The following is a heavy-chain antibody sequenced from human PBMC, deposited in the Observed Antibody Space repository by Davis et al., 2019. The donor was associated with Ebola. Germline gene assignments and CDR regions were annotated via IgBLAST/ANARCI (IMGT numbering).Heavy chain of an antibody. CDR2: IYYSGST. CDR1: GGSISSYY. J-gene: IGHJ3*02. V-gene: IGHV4-59*08. D-gene: IGHD3-22*01. CDR3: ARRGYYYDSSGYYGGAFDI. Sequence: MPSETLSLTCTVSGGSISSYYWSWIRQPPGKGLEWIGYIYYSGSTNYNPSLKSRVTISVGTSKNQFSLKLSSVTAADTAVYYCARRGYYYDSSGYYGGAFDIWGQGTMVTVSS.